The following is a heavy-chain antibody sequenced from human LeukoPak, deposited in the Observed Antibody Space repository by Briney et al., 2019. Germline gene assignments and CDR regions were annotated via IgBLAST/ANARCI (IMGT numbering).Heavy chain of an antibody. Sequence: ASVKVSCKASGYTFTGYYMHWVRQAPGQGLEWMGWINPNSGGTNYAQKFQGRVTMTRDTSISTAYMELSRLRSDDTAVYYCARAKAAAGSSGWFYPWGQGTLVTVSS. V-gene: IGHV1-2*02. J-gene: IGHJ5*02. D-gene: IGHD6-13*01. CDR2: INPNSGGT. CDR1: GYTFTGYY. CDR3: ARAKAAAGSSGWFYP.